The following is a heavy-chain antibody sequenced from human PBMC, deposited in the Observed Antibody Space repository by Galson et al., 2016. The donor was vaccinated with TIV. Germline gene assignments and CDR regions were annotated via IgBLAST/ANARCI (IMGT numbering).Heavy chain of an antibody. J-gene: IGHJ4*02. Sequence: PALVKPTQTLTLTCSFSGFSLSTPGMCVSWIRQPPGKALEWLARIDWEDDKYYSTSLKTRLTISKDTSKNQVVITMTNMDPVDTATYYCAHRGDGHNKIFDYWGQGTLVTVSS. CDR1: GFSLSTPGMC. D-gene: IGHD5-24*01. CDR3: AHRGDGHNKIFDY. CDR2: IDWEDDK. V-gene: IGHV2-70*12.